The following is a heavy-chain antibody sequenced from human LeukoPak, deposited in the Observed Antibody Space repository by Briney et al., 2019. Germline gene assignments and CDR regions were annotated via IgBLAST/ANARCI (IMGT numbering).Heavy chain of an antibody. D-gene: IGHD5-18*01. V-gene: IGHV4-59*01. Sequence: PSEILSLTCTVSGGSISSYYWSWIRQPPGKGLEWIGYIYYSGSTNYNPSLKSRVTISVDTSKNQFSLKLSSVTAADTAVYYCARDRGIQLWSPWYFDLWGRGTLVTVSS. CDR2: IYYSGST. CDR1: GGSISSYY. J-gene: IGHJ2*01. CDR3: ARDRGIQLWSPWYFDL.